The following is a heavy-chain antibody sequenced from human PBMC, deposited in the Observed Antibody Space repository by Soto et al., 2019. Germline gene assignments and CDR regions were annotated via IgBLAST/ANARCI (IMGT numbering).Heavy chain of an antibody. CDR1: GFTFSSYA. CDR3: AKKALQIVLMRYNWFDP. V-gene: IGHV3-23*01. Sequence: GGSLRLSCAASGFTFSSYAMSWVRQAPGKGLEWVSAISGSGGSTYYADSVKGRFTISRDNSKNTLYLQMNSLRAEDTAVYYCAKKALQIVLMRYNWFDPWGQGTLVTVSS. D-gene: IGHD2-8*01. J-gene: IGHJ5*02. CDR2: ISGSGGST.